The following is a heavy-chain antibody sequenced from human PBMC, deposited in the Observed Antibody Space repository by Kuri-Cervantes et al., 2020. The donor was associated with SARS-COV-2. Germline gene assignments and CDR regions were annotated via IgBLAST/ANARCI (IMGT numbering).Heavy chain of an antibody. J-gene: IGHJ5*02. Sequence: SGPTLVKPTQTLTLTCTFSGFSLNTSGVGVGWIRQPPGQALEWLALIFWDDDKHYGPSLKSRVTISKDTSKNQVVLTMTNMDPVDTATYYCAHSLEYYYDSSGHNWFDPWGQGTLVTVSS. D-gene: IGHD3-22*01. V-gene: IGHV2-5*05. CDR3: AHSLEYYYDSSGHNWFDP. CDR1: GFSLNTSGVG. CDR2: IFWDDDK.